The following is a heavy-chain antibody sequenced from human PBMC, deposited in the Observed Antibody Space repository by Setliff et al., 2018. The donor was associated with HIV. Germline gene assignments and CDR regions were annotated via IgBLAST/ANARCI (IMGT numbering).Heavy chain of an antibody. CDR2: IYGSGST. CDR1: GGSISSYY. CDR3: ARVVPEVVYGAYWFDP. V-gene: IGHV4-4*07. Sequence: SETLSLTCTVSGGSISSYYWNWIRQPAGKGLEWIGRIYGSGSTNYNPSLESRVTMSVDTSKNQVSLKLNSVTAADAAVYYCARVVPEVVYGAYWFDPWGQGTLVTVSS. J-gene: IGHJ5*02. D-gene: IGHD4-17*01.